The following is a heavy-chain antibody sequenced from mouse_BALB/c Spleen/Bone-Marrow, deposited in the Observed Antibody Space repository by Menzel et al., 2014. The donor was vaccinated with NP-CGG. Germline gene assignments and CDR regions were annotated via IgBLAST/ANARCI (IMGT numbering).Heavy chain of an antibody. J-gene: IGHJ1*01. CDR1: GFNIKGTY. CDR3: ASYRYGWYFDV. Sequence: EVKLQESGAELVKPGASVKLSCTASGFNIKGTYLHWVKQRPEQGLDWIGRIDPAIFTKYDPKFQGKATITADTSSNTAYPHLSSLTSEDTAVYYCASYRYGWYFDVWGAGTTVTVSS. D-gene: IGHD2-14*01. CDR2: IDPAIFT. V-gene: IGHV14-3*02.